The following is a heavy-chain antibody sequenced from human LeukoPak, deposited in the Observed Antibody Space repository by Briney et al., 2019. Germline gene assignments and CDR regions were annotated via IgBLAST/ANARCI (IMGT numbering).Heavy chain of an antibody. Sequence: PSETLSLTCTVSVGSISSYDWSSIRQPPGKGPEWIGYIYYSGSTNYNPSLKSRVTISVDTSKNQFSLKLSSVTAADTAVYYCARVPPSSGTFRLDYYYYMDVWGKGTTVTVSS. V-gene: IGHV4-59*01. CDR3: ARVPPSSGTFRLDYYYYMDV. J-gene: IGHJ6*03. D-gene: IGHD3-10*01. CDR1: VGSISSYD. CDR2: IYYSGST.